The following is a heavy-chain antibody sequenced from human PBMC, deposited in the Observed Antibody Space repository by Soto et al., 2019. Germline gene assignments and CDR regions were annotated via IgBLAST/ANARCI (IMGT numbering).Heavy chain of an antibody. J-gene: IGHJ5*02. CDR3: ARLGEYYQSLDP. V-gene: IGHV4-31*03. CDR1: GDSISSGGYY. D-gene: IGHD2-2*01. Sequence: PSETLSLTCTVSGDSISSGGYYWSWIRQHPGKGLEWIGYIYYSGSTYYNPSLKSRVIISVDTSKNQFSLKLSSVTAADTAVYYCARLGEYYQSLDPWGPGTLVTVSS. CDR2: IYYSGST.